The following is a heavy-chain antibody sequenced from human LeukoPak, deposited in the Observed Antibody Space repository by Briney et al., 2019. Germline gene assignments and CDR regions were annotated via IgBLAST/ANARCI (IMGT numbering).Heavy chain of an antibody. CDR2: ISSSSSFI. CDR1: GFTFSNYN. V-gene: IGHV3-21*01. D-gene: IGHD1-20*01. CDR3: ARDEYNWNVDAFDI. Sequence: GGSLRLSCAASGFTFSNYNMNWVRQAPGKGLEWVSSISSSSSFIYYADSVKGRFTISRDNAKNSLYLQMDSLRAEDTAVYYCARDEYNWNVDAFDIWGQGTVVTVSS. J-gene: IGHJ3*02.